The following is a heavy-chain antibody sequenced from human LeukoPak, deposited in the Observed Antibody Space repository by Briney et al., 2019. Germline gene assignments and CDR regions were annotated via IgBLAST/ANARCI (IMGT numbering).Heavy chain of an antibody. CDR3: AKDGAWLRFDD. D-gene: IGHD5-12*01. J-gene: IGHJ4*02. V-gene: IGHV3-66*01. Sequence: GGSLRLSCAASGFTVSSNYMNWVRKAPGKGLEWVSVVYRGGSTYYADSVKGRFTISRDNSKNTVYLQMNNVRAEDTAVYYCAKDGAWLRFDDWGQGTLVTVSS. CDR1: GFTVSSNY. CDR2: VYRGGST.